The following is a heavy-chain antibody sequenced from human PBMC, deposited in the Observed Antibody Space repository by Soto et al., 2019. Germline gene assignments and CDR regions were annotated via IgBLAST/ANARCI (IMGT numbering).Heavy chain of an antibody. V-gene: IGHV3-48*01. CDR2: ISSSSSTI. Sequence: PGGSLRLSCAASGFTFSSYSMNWVRQAPGKGLEWVSYISSSSSTIYYADSVKGRFTMSRDNAKNSLYLQMNSLRAEDTAVYYCARDLGSSWYPEYFQHWGQGTLVTV. D-gene: IGHD6-13*01. CDR3: ARDLGSSWYPEYFQH. J-gene: IGHJ1*01. CDR1: GFTFSSYS.